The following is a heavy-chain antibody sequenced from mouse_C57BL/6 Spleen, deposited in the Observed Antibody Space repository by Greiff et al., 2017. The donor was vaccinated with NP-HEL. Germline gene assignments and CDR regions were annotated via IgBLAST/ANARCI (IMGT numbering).Heavy chain of an antibody. J-gene: IGHJ1*03. CDR3: ARDYDYSDWYFDV. CDR1: GFTFSDYY. V-gene: IGHV5-16*01. Sequence: EVKLVESEGGLVQPGSSMKLSCTASGFTFSDYYMAWVRQVPEKGLEWVVNINYDGSSTYYLDSLKSRFIISRDNAKNILYLQMSSLTSEDTATYYCARDYDYSDWYFDVWGTGTTVTVSS. CDR2: INYDGSST. D-gene: IGHD2-4*01.